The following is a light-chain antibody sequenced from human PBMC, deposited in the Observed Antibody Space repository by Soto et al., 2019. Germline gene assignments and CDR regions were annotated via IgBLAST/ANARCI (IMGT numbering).Light chain of an antibody. V-gene: IGLV4-69*01. Sequence: QLVLTQSPSASASLGASVKLTCTLSSGHSSYAIAWHQQQPEKGPRYLMNLNRDGSHSKGDGIPDRFSGSSSGAERYLTISSRQSEDEADYYCQAWGTGIQVFGGGTKLTVL. CDR2: LNRDGSH. J-gene: IGLJ3*02. CDR1: SGHSSYA. CDR3: QAWGTGIQV.